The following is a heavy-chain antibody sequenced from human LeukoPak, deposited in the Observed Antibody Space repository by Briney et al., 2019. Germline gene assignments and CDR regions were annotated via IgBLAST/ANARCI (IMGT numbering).Heavy chain of an antibody. CDR1: GYTFTGYY. Sequence: ASVKVSCKASGYTFTGYYMHWVRQAPGQGLEWMGWINPNSGGTNYAQKFQGRVTMTRDTSISKAYMQLGRLRSDDTAVYYCARDKNGSSGWYSFFDYWGQGTLVTVSS. CDR2: INPNSGGT. J-gene: IGHJ4*02. V-gene: IGHV1-2*02. D-gene: IGHD6-19*01. CDR3: ARDKNGSSGWYSFFDY.